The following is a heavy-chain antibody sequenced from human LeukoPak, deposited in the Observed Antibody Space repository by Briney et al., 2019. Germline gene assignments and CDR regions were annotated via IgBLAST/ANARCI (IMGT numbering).Heavy chain of an antibody. V-gene: IGHV3-23*01. Sequence: PHGRSLRLSSTASGLPFTTFTMNWVRPDPGKGMEWVSAINRGGGGTYYADFVKGRFTISRDNSENTLYLQMNSLRAEDTATYYCAKGTERYREVSSFDSWGQGTQVTVSS. CDR3: AKGTERYREVSSFDS. CDR2: INRGGGGT. CDR1: GLPFTTFT. J-gene: IGHJ4*02. D-gene: IGHD3-10*01.